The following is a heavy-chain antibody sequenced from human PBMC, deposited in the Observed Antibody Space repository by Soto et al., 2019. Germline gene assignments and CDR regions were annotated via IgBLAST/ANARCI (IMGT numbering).Heavy chain of an antibody. CDR1: GYTFTSYG. J-gene: IGHJ6*02. D-gene: IGHD2-15*01. V-gene: IGHV1-18*01. CDR3: ARDTVVVVAATDYYGMDV. CDR2: ISAYNGNT. Sequence: QVQLVQSGAEVKKPGASVKVSCKASGYTFTSYGISWVRQAPGQGLEWMGWISAYNGNTNYAQKLQGRVTMTTNTSTSTAYMELRSLRSDDTAVYYCARDTVVVVAATDYYGMDVWGQGTTVTVSS.